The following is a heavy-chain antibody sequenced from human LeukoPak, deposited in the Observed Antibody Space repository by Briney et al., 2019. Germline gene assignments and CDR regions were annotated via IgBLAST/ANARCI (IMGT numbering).Heavy chain of an antibody. J-gene: IGHJ4*02. Sequence: ALVKVSCKASGYTFTGYYMHWVRQAPGQGLEWMGWINPNSGGTNYAQKFQGWVTMTRDTSTSTVYMELSSLRSEDTAVYYCAGEDSGSYKLFFWGQGTLVTVSS. CDR3: AGEDSGSYKLFF. V-gene: IGHV1-2*04. D-gene: IGHD1-26*01. CDR1: GYTFTGYY. CDR2: INPNSGGT.